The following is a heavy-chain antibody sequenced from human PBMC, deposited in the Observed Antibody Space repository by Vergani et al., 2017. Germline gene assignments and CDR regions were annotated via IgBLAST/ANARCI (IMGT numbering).Heavy chain of an antibody. CDR3: SGWGNAKRLET. D-gene: IGHD1-26*01. CDR2: IWYEGSNK. Sequence: QVQLVESEGGVVQPGRSLTLSCVASGFTFSSHGMHWVRQAPGKGLEWVAVIWYEGSNKYYGDSVKGRFTISRDNSQNTLYLQMNSLRVEDTAVYYCSGWGNAKRLETWGQETLATVSS. V-gene: IGHV3-33*04. J-gene: IGHJ5*02. CDR1: GFTFSSHG.